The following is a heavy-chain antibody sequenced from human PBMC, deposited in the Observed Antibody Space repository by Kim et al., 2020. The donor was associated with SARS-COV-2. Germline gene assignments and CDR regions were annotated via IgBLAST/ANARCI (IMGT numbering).Heavy chain of an antibody. CDR3: ARGEMATTKNAFDI. CDR2: IIPIFGTA. D-gene: IGHD5-12*01. Sequence: SVKVSCNASGGTFSSYAISWVRQAPGQGLEWMGGIIPIFGTANYAQKFQGRVTITADESTSTAYMELSSLRSEDTAVYYCARGEMATTKNAFDIWGQGTMVTVSS. CDR1: GGTFSSYA. V-gene: IGHV1-69*13. J-gene: IGHJ3*02.